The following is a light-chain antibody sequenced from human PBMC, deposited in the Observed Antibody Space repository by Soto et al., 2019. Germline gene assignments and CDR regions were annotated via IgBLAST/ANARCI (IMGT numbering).Light chain of an antibody. Sequence: EIMLTQSPGTLSLSPGERATLSCRASQSVRNNYLAWYQQKTGQAPRFLIYDASSRATGIPDRFSGSGSGTDFTLTISRLEPEDFAVYYCQQYGSSPLTFGGGTKVEIK. CDR1: QSVRNNY. CDR2: DAS. CDR3: QQYGSSPLT. V-gene: IGKV3-20*01. J-gene: IGKJ4*01.